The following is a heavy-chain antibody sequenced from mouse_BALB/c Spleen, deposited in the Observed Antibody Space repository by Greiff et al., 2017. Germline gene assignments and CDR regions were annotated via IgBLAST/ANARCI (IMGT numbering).Heavy chain of an antibody. J-gene: IGHJ4*01. CDR2: INPGSGGT. V-gene: IGHV1-54*01. CDR3: ARGITTVVGMDY. Sequence: QVHVKQSGAELVRPGTSVKVSCKASGYAFTNYLIEWVKQRPGQGLEWIGVINPGSGGTNYNEKFKGKATLTADKSSSTAYMQLSSLTSDDSAVYFCARGITTVVGMDYWGQGTSVTVSS. D-gene: IGHD1-1*01. CDR1: GYAFTNYL.